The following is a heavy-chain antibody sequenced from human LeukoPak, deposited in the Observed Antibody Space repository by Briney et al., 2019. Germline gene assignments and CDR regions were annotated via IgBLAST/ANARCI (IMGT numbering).Heavy chain of an antibody. CDR2: ISGSGGST. Sequence: QAGGSLRLSCAASGFTFSSYAMSWVRQAPGKGLEWVSAISGSGGSTYYADSVKGRFTISRDNSKNTLYLQMNSLRAEDTAVYYCAKGSFVVVVPAASNNWFDPWGQGTLVTVSS. CDR1: GFTFSSYA. V-gene: IGHV3-23*01. CDR3: AKGSFVVVVPAASNNWFDP. D-gene: IGHD2-2*01. J-gene: IGHJ5*02.